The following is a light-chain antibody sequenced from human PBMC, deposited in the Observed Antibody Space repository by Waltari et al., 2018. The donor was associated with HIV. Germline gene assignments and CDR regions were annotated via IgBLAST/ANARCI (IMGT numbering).Light chain of an antibody. CDR3: QQSYSFIT. J-gene: IGKJ3*01. CDR1: PNIDKF. V-gene: IGKV1-39*01. CDR2: GAS. Sequence: DVQVSQSTSSLSASVGDRVTITCRASPNIDKFLTLYQQKSGGAPKRLIYGASSQQNGGPSIFSAGGSGTDCTRTISGVQPEDFAVYYCQQSYSFITFGPGTQVDVK.